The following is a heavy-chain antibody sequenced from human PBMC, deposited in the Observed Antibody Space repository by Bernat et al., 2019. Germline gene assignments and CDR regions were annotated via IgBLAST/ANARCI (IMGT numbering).Heavy chain of an antibody. CDR3: AADIPGLGYTDFDY. D-gene: IGHD3/OR15-3a*01. J-gene: IGHJ4*02. V-gene: IGHV3-15*07. CDR1: GFSFSSAW. Sequence: EVQLVESGGVLVRSGGSLTLSCAASGFSFSSAWMNWFRQAPGKGLEWVGRIKSKPDGETSDYAAPVKDRFIISRDESEATVYLQMKILKTEDTAVYYCAADIPGLGYTDFDYWGQGTVVTVSP. CDR2: IKSKPDGETS.